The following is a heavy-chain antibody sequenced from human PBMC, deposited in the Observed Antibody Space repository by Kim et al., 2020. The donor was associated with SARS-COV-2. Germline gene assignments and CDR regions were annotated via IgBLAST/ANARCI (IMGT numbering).Heavy chain of an antibody. V-gene: IGHV3-15*01. CDR3: ATARVAAGGHYYYYGMEV. J-gene: IGHJ6*02. CDR1: GFTFNKAW. CDR2: IKSETDGGTT. D-gene: IGHD6-13*01. Sequence: GGSLRLSCAASGFTFNKAWMNWVRQAPGKGLEWVGLIKSETDGGTTDYAAPVKGRFTISRDDSQNTLFLQMNSLKTEDTAVYYCATARVAAGGHYYYYGMEVWGQGTTVTVS.